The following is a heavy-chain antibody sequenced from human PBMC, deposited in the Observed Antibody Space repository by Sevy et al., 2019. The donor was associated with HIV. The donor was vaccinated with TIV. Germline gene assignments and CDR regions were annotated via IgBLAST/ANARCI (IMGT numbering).Heavy chain of an antibody. J-gene: IGHJ4*02. D-gene: IGHD5-18*01. CDR1: GFTFSDSW. CDR3: ARERAYSALDY. V-gene: IGHV3-7*01. CDR2: INEDGSRL. Sequence: GGSLRLSCVASGFTFSDSWMTWVRQAPGKGLARIAFINEDGSRLGYVDSVRGRFTISRENTKNSLYLQMNSLRAEDTAVYFCARERAYSALDYWGQGTLVTVSS.